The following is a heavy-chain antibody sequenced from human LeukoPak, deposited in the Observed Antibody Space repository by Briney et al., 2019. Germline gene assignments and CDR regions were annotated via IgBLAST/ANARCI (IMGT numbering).Heavy chain of an antibody. CDR3: ARLNYCSYGVCHSYDH. V-gene: IGHV1-2*02. CDR2: INPNSGGT. CDR1: GYTFTGHY. D-gene: IGHD2-8*01. J-gene: IGHJ4*02. Sequence: GASVKVSCKASGYTFTGHYIHWVRQAPGQGLEWMGWINPNSGGTKFAQKFQGRVTMTRDMSISTAYMELSRLRSDDTAVYYCARLNYCSYGVCHSYDHWGQGTLVTVSS.